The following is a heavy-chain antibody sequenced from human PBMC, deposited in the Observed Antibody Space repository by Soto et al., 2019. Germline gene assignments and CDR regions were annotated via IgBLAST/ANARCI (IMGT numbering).Heavy chain of an antibody. CDR2: ISGSGDST. CDR1: GFTFSSYA. CDR3: ARRGPGTYFDY. Sequence: EVQLLDSGGGLVQPGGSLRLSCAASGFTFSSYAMNWVRQAPGKGLEWVSVISGSGDSTYYADSVKGRFTISRDNSKNTVYLQMNSLRTADTAVYYCARRGPGTYFDYWGQGTLVTVSS. D-gene: IGHD6-13*01. J-gene: IGHJ4*02. V-gene: IGHV3-23*01.